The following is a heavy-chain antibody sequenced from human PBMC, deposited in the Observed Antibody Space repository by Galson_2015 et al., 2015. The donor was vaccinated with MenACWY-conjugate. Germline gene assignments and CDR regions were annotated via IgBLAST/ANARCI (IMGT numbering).Heavy chain of an antibody. D-gene: IGHD6-19*01. J-gene: IGHJ4*02. V-gene: IGHV6-1*01. CDR1: GDSVSSNSAA. CDR2: TYYRSKWYN. Sequence: CAISGDSVSSNSAAWNWIRQSPSRGLEWLGRTYYRSKWYNDYAVSVKSRITINPDTPKNQFSLQLNSVTPEDTAVYYCARDRGIAVAGTIVNFDYWGQGTLVTVSS. CDR3: ARDRGIAVAGTIVNFDY.